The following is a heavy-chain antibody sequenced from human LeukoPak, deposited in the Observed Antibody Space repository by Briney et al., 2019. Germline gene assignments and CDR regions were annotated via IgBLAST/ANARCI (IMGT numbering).Heavy chain of an antibody. V-gene: IGHV3-23*01. CDR3: ARRLYIVRGAFDI. Sequence: GGSLRLSCAASGFPLSSYAMSWVRQASGKGLEWVSATSSSDPGTYYADSVKGRFTISRDNSKNTVHLQMNNLRAEDTAMYFCARRLYIVRGAFDIWGQGTMVTVSS. J-gene: IGHJ3*02. CDR1: GFPLSSYA. CDR2: TSSSDPGT. D-gene: IGHD2/OR15-2a*01.